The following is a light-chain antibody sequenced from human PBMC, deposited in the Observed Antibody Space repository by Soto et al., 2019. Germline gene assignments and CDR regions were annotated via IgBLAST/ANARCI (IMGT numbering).Light chain of an antibody. CDR3: QRYNRWPLS. Sequence: DIVLTQSPATLSLSPGERATLSCRASQSVSTYVAWYQQKPGQAPRLLIYDASSRATGIPDRFSGGGSGTDFTLTISRLEPEDFAVYYCQRYNRWPLSFGGGTKVDIK. CDR1: QSVSTY. CDR2: DAS. V-gene: IGKV3-11*01. J-gene: IGKJ4*01.